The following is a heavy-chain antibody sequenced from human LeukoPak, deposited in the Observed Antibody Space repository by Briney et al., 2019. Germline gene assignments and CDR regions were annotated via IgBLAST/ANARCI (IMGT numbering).Heavy chain of an antibody. CDR2: ISGSGGST. V-gene: IGHV3-23*01. Sequence: PGGSLRLSCAASGFTFSSYAMSWVRQAPGKGLEWVSDISGSGGSTYYADSVKGRFTISRDNSKNTLYLQMNSPRAEDTAVYYCAKDRSCTNNICHGDFDYWGQGTLVTVSS. J-gene: IGHJ4*02. D-gene: IGHD2-8*01. CDR1: GFTFSSYA. CDR3: AKDRSCTNNICHGDFDY.